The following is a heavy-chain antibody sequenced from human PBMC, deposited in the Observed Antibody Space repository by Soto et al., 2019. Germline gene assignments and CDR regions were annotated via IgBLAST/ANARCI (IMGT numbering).Heavy chain of an antibody. CDR1: GGSISSYY. Sequence: SETLSRTCTVSGGSISSYYWSWIRQPPGKGLEWIGYIYYSGSTNYNPSLKSRVTISVDRSRNHFSLNLRSVTTADTALYYCARDTSYDFWSGYVGFDPWGQGTLVTVSS. D-gene: IGHD3-3*01. V-gene: IGHV4-59*01. J-gene: IGHJ5*02. CDR3: ARDTSYDFWSGYVGFDP. CDR2: IYYSGST.